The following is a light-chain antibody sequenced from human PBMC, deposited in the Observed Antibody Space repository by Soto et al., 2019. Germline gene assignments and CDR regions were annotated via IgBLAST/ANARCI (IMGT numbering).Light chain of an antibody. J-gene: IGKJ2*01. CDR2: AAS. V-gene: IGKV1-8*01. CDR1: QGISSY. Sequence: AIRMTQSPSSLSASTGDRVTITCRASQGISSYSAWYQQKPGKAPKLLIYAASTLQSGVPSRFSGSGSGTDFTLTISCLQSEDFATYYCQQYYSYSYTFGQGTKVDIK. CDR3: QQYYSYSYT.